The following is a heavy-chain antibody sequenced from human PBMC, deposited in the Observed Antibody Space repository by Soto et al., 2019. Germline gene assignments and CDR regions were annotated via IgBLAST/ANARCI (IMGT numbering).Heavy chain of an antibody. J-gene: IGHJ4*02. Sequence: EVQLLESGGGLVQPGGSLRLSCAASGFTFSSDAMSWVRQAPGRGLEWVSSLDGSGSHTFHADSVKGRFTISRDNSKNTVYLQMNSLRAEDTAVYYCVKARYSSNRGYVDYWGQGTVVTVSS. CDR3: VKARYSSNRGYVDY. V-gene: IGHV3-23*01. D-gene: IGHD1-1*01. CDR1: GFTFSSDA. CDR2: LDGSGSHT.